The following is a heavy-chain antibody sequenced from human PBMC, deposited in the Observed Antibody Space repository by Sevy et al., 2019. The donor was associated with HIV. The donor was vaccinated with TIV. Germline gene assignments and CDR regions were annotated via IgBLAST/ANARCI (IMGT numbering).Heavy chain of an antibody. V-gene: IGHV3-7*01. J-gene: IGHJ4*02. D-gene: IGHD3-16*01. CDR3: ARDGVMGSY. CDR1: GFTFSSYW. CDR2: IKQDGSEK. Sequence: GGSLRLSCAASGFTFSSYWMSWVRQAPGKGLEGVANIKQDGSEKNYVDSVKGRFTISRDNAKNSLDLQMNSLRADDTVVYYCARDGVMGSYWGQGTLVTVSS.